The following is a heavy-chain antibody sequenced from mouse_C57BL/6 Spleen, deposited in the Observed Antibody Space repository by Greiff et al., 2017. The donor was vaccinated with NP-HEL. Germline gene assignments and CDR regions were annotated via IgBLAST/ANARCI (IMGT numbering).Heavy chain of an antibody. Sequence: QVQLQQPGAELVRPGSSVKLSCKASGYTFTSYWMDWVKQRPGQGLEWIGNIYPSDSETHYNQKFKDKATLTVDKSSSTAYMQLSSLTSEDSAVYYCARGITTEGYFDYWGQGTTLTVSS. J-gene: IGHJ2*01. CDR2: IYPSDSET. V-gene: IGHV1-61*01. CDR3: ARGITTEGYFDY. CDR1: GYTFTSYW. D-gene: IGHD1-1*01.